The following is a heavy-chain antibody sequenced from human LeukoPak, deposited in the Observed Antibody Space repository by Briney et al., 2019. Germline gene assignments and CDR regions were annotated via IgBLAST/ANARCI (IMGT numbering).Heavy chain of an antibody. Sequence: PSETLSLTCGASGGSITNTNYWTWVRQPPGKGLEWIGVCNLQGSTNYNPSLMGRVAISVDTSKNHISLQLTSVTAADTAVYYCARVWDYPDYWGQGTLVSVSS. CDR1: GGSITNTNY. CDR3: ARVWDYPDY. J-gene: IGHJ4*02. D-gene: IGHD3-16*01. V-gene: IGHV4-4*02. CDR2: CNLQGST.